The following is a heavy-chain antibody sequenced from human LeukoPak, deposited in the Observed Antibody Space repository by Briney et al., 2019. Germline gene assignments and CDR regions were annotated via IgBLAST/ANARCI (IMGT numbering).Heavy chain of an antibody. Sequence: SETLSLPCTVSGGSISSYYWSWIRQPAGKGPEGIGRIYTSGSTNYNPSLKSRVTMSVDTSKNQFSLKLSSVTAADTAVYYCARDGPQLWSYFDYWGQGTLVTVSS. J-gene: IGHJ4*02. CDR2: IYTSGST. D-gene: IGHD5-18*01. V-gene: IGHV4-4*07. CDR3: ARDGPQLWSYFDY. CDR1: GGSISSYY.